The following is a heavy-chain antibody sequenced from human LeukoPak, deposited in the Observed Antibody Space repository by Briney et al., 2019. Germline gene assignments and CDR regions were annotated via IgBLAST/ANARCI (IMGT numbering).Heavy chain of an antibody. D-gene: IGHD6-13*01. Sequence: KSSETLSLTCTVFGVPITGYYWSWIRQPPGKGLEWIGYVSYRGSTNYNPSLKSRVTISVDTSKNQFSLKLSSVTAADTAVYYCARPYSSNWYDAFHFWGQGTMVTVSS. J-gene: IGHJ3*01. CDR2: VSYRGST. CDR3: ARPYSSNWYDAFHF. V-gene: IGHV4-59*01. CDR1: GVPITGYY.